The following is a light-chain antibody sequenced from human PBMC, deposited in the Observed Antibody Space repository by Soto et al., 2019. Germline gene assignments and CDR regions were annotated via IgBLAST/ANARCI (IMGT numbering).Light chain of an antibody. J-gene: IGLJ1*01. CDR1: SSDVGSYNY. V-gene: IGLV2-8*01. Sequence: QSALTQPPSASGSPGQSVTNSCTGTSSDVGSYNYVSWYQQNPGKAPKLIIYEVSKRPPGVPDRFSGSKSGNTASLSVSGLQAEDDGDYYCSSYAGSNIYVFGTGTKVTVL. CDR3: SSYAGSNIYV. CDR2: EVS.